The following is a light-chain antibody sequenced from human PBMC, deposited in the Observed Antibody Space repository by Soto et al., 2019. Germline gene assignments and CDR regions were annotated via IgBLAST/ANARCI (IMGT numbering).Light chain of an antibody. CDR2: GAS. CDR1: QSVSSSY. Sequence: IVLPQSPSTLSLTPGERAPLSCRASQSVSSSYLAWYQQKPGQAPRLLIYGASSRATGIPARFTGGGSGTDFTLTISSLEPEDFAVYYCQQRSNWPPITFGQGTRLEIK. V-gene: IGKV3D-20*02. CDR3: QQRSNWPPIT. J-gene: IGKJ5*01.